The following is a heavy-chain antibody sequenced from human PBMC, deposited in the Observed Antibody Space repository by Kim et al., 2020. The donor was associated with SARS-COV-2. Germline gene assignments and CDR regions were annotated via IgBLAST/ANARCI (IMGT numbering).Heavy chain of an antibody. Sequence: GGSLRLSCEASGFTFSSYAMNWVRQAPGKGLEWVSSLSGSGGSTFYADSVKGRFTISRDNSKNTLYLQMNSLRAEDTAVYYCANEFCIIDYCYSRQYFQHWGQGTLITVSS. CDR1: GFTFSSYA. D-gene: IGHD2-15*01. CDR2: LSGSGGST. J-gene: IGHJ1*01. CDR3: ANEFCIIDYCYSRQYFQH. V-gene: IGHV3-23*01.